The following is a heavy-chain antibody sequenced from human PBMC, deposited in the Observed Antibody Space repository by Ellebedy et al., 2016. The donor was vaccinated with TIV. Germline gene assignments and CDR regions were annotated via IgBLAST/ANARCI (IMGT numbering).Heavy chain of an antibody. CDR3: TTGGRYSYASFDS. V-gene: IGHV3-74*03. D-gene: IGHD3-16*01. Sequence: PGGSLRLSCAASGITFSSHWMHWVRQVSGKGLVWVSCISGDGSAATYADAVRGRFTISRDNAENTVSLQMNSLRAEDTGIYYCTTGGRYSYASFDSWGQGILVTVSS. CDR1: GITFSSHW. J-gene: IGHJ4*02. CDR2: ISGDGSAA.